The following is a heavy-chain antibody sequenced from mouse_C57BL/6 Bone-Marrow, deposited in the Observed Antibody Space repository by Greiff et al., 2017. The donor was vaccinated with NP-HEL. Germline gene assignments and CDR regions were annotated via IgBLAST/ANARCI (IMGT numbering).Heavy chain of an antibody. CDR2: INPNNGGT. J-gene: IGHJ3*01. Sequence: EVQLKESGPELVKPGASVKIPCKASGYTFTDYNMDWVKQSHGKSLEWIGDINPNNGGTIYNQKFKGKATLTVDKSSSTAYMELRSLTSEDTAVYYCARGNSTEAWFAYWGQGTLVTVSA. CDR3: ARGNSTEAWFAY. D-gene: IGHD5-2*01. CDR1: GYTFTDYN. V-gene: IGHV1-18*01.